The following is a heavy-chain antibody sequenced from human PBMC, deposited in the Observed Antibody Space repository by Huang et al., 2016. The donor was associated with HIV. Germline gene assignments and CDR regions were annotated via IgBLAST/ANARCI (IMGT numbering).Heavy chain of an antibody. D-gene: IGHD3-22*01. V-gene: IGHV1-69*12. CDR3: ARQLYDSTGYLLGARLLD. J-gene: IGHJ4*02. CDR2: IIPVCGRT. Sequence: QVQLVQSGAEVKKPGSTVKVSCKASGGTFSNYGISWVRQAPGQGLEWMGGIIPVCGRTTDAQKFQGRVTVTADESTSTAYMELNSLRSEDTAVYYCARQLYDSTGYLLGARLLDWGQGTLVTVSS. CDR1: GGTFSNYG.